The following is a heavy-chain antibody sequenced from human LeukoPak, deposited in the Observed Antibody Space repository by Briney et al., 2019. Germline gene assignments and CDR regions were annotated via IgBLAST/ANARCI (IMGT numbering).Heavy chain of an antibody. Sequence: SETLSLTCAVYGGSFSGYYWSWIRQPPGKGLEWIGEINHSGSTNYNPSLKSRVTISVDTSKNQFSLKLTSVIAADTAVYYCARPTERYYYDSSGYFDAFDIWGQGTMVTVSS. CDR1: GGSFSGYY. D-gene: IGHD3-22*01. CDR2: INHSGST. J-gene: IGHJ3*02. CDR3: ARPTERYYYDSSGYFDAFDI. V-gene: IGHV4-34*01.